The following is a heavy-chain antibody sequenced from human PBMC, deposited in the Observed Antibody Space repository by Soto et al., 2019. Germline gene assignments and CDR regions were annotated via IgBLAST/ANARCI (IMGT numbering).Heavy chain of an antibody. Sequence: PGGPLRLSCSASGFTFCSYAMHWVRTAPGKGLDYVSAISSNGGSTYYADSVKGRFTISRDNSKNTLYLQMSSLRAEDTAVYYCVKDTYVYYDSSGYSISLSPDYWGQGTLVTVSS. V-gene: IGHV3-64D*08. CDR3: VKDTYVYYDSSGYSISLSPDY. D-gene: IGHD3-22*01. CDR1: GFTFCSYA. CDR2: ISSNGGST. J-gene: IGHJ4*02.